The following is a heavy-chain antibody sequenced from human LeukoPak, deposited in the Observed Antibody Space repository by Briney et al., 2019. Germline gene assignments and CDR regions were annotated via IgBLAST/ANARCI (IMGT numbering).Heavy chain of an antibody. V-gene: IGHV3-53*01. CDR3: ARDTVLGISSFGQRHDAFDI. D-gene: IGHD3-16*01. CDR2: IYSGGST. Sequence: PGGSLRLSCAASGFTVSSNYMSWVRQAPGKGLEWVSVIYSGGSTYYADSVKGRFTISRDNSKNTLYLQMNSLRAEDTAVYYCARDTVLGISSFGQRHDAFDIWGQGTMVTASS. CDR1: GFTVSSNY. J-gene: IGHJ3*02.